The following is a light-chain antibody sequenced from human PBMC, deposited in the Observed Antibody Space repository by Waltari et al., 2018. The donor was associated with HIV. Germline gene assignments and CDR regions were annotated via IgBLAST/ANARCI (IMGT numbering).Light chain of an antibody. J-gene: IGLJ3*02. V-gene: IGLV1-47*01. CDR3: ATWDDSLSGVL. Sequence: QPVLTQHPSTSGTPGQTATIPCSGTTSTIGINFVSWYQQLPGTAPTLLIYGDDQRPSGVPDRFSVSKSGTSASLAISGLLSEDEAEYYCATWDDSLSGVLFGGGTKLTVL. CDR2: GDD. CDR1: TSTIGINF.